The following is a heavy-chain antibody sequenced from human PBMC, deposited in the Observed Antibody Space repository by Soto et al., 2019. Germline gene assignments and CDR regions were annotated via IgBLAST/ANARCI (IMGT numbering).Heavy chain of an antibody. V-gene: IGHV4-59*08. CDR2: IYYSGST. CDR1: GGSISSYY. CDR3: ARQDYADYESAFDL. J-gene: IGHJ3*01. D-gene: IGHD4-17*01. Sequence: SETLSLTCTVSGGSISSYYWSWIRQPPGKGLEWIGYIYYSGSTNYNPSLKSRVTISVDTSKNQFSLTLSSVTAADTAVYYCARQDYADYESAFDLWGQGTMVTVSS.